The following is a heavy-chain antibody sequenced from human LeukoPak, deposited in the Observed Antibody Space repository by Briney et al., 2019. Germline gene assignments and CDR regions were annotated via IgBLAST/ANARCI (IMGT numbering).Heavy chain of an antibody. CDR3: AKVAASGISPTDY. CDR2: IQPDGSDK. V-gene: IGHV3-7*01. CDR1: GFTFSSYW. Sequence: GGSLRLSCAASGFTFSSYWMSWVRQPPGKGLWWVANIQPDGSDKYYVHSVKGRFTVSRDNAKNSLYLQMNSLRVEDTAMYYCAKVAASGISPTDYWGQGTLVTVSS. J-gene: IGHJ4*02. D-gene: IGHD6-13*01.